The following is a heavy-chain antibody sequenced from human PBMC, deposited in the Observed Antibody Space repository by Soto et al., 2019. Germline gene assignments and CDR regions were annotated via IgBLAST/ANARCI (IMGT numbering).Heavy chain of an antibody. CDR2: ISSSGSTI. V-gene: IGHV3-11*01. CDR1: GVTFSDYY. J-gene: IGHJ6*02. D-gene: IGHD5-12*01. Sequence: GGSLRLSCAASGVTFSDYYMSWIRQAPGKGLEWVSYISSSGSTIYYADSVKGRFTISRDNAKNSLYLQMNSLRAEDTAVYYCARDQSDDSGYDSLGMDVWGQGTTVTVSS. CDR3: ARDQSDDSGYDSLGMDV.